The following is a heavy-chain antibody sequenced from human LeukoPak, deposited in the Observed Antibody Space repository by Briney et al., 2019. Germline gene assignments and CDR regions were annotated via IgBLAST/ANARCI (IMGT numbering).Heavy chain of an antibody. J-gene: IGHJ6*03. Sequence: GGSLRLSCAASGFTFSSYSMNWVRQAPGKGLEWVSSISSSSSYIYYADSVKGRFTISRDNAKNSLYLQMNSLRAEDTAVYYCATSGYYSGGYYYYYMDVWGKGTTVTVSS. CDR3: ATSGYYSGGYYYYYMDV. CDR1: GFTFSSYS. D-gene: IGHD3-3*01. CDR2: ISSSSSYI. V-gene: IGHV3-21*01.